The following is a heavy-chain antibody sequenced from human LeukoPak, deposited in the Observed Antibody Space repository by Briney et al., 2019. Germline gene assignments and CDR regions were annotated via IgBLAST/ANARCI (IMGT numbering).Heavy chain of an antibody. V-gene: IGHV5-51*01. CDR3: ARAIAAAGRDYYYYMDV. CDR2: IYPGDSDT. Sequence: GESLKISCKGSGYSFTSYWIGWVRQMPGKGLEWMGIIYPGDSDTRYSPSFQGQVTISADKSISTAYLQWSSLKASDTAMYYCARAIAAAGRDYYYYMDVWGKGTTVTVSS. D-gene: IGHD6-13*01. CDR1: GYSFTSYW. J-gene: IGHJ6*03.